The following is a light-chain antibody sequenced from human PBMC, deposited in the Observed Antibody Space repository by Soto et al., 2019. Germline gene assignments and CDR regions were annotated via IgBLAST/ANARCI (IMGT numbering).Light chain of an antibody. CDR1: GRDVGGYNY. CDR2: EVN. V-gene: IGLV2-14*01. CDR3: NSYTSSSTLVV. J-gene: IGLJ2*01. Sequence: QSALTQPASVSGSPGQSITISCTGTGRDVGGYNYVSWFQQHPGKAPKLMIYEVNHRPSGVSNRFSGSKSGNTASPTISGLQVEDEADYYCNSYTSSSTLVVFGGGTKVTVL.